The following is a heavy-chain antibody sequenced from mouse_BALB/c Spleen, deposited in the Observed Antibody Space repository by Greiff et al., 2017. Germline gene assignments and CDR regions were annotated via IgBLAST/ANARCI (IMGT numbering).Heavy chain of an antibody. D-gene: IGHD4-1*01. CDR1: GFTFSDYY. CDR3: AREGDWDAY. V-gene: IGHV5-4*02. J-gene: IGHJ3*01. CDR2: ISDGGSYT. Sequence: DVKLVESGGGLVKPGGSLKLSCAASGFTFSDYYMYWVRQTPEKRLEWVATISDGGSYTYYPDSVKGRFTISRDNAKNNLYLQMSSLKSEDTAMYYCAREGDWDAYWGQGTLVTVSA.